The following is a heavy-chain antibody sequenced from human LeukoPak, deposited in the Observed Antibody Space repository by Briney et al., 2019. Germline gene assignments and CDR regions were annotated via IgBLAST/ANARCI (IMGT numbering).Heavy chain of an antibody. Sequence: PGGSLRLSCTTSGFTFGDYTITWIRQAPGRGLEWVCFIRSKASGGTPEYAASVRGRFAISRDDSKSIAYLQVNSLKTEDTAVYYCTRDPPTRYWGQGTLVSVSS. CDR1: GFTFGDYT. J-gene: IGHJ4*02. D-gene: IGHD2-15*01. CDR3: TRDPPTRY. V-gene: IGHV3-49*03. CDR2: IRSKASGGTP.